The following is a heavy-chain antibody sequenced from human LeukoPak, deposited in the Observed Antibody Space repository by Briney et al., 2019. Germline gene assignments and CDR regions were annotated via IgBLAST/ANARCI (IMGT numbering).Heavy chain of an antibody. Sequence: SETLSLTCTVSGGSISSSSYYWGWIRQPPGKGLEWIGSIYYSGSTYYNPSLKSRVTISVDTSKNQFSLKLSSVTAADTAVYYCARVVEMATISYWGQGTLVTVSS. J-gene: IGHJ4*02. CDR3: ARVVEMATISY. CDR2: IYYSGST. CDR1: GGSISSSSYY. D-gene: IGHD5-24*01. V-gene: IGHV4-39*07.